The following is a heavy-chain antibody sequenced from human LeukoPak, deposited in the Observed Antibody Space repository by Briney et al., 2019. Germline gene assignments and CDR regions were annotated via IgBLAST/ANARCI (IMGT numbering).Heavy chain of an antibody. CDR2: VRGSGTTI. CDR3: ARGLAVVLAATAYYFDS. D-gene: IGHD2-15*01. J-gene: IGHJ4*02. Sequence: GGSLRLSCAASGFTFSTYEMGWVRQAPGRGLEWISYVRGSGTTIYHADSVKGRFTFSRDNAKNSLYLQLNSLRADDTAVYYCARGLAVVLAATAYYFDSWGQGTLVTVSS. CDR1: GFTFSTYE. V-gene: IGHV3-48*03.